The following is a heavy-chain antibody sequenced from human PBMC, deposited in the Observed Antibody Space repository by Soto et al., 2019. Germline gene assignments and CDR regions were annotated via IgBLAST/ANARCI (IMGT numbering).Heavy chain of an antibody. CDR1: GFAFSTYA. J-gene: IGHJ6*02. D-gene: IGHD6-13*01. CDR3: AKVTKRAAAGRYEYYKYGMDV. Sequence: GSLRLSCAASGFAFSTYALTWVRQAPGKGLEWVSVISGSGGSSYYAASVKGRFTISRDNSKNTLFRQMNGLRAEDKAVYYCAKVTKRAAAGRYEYYKYGMDVWGQGTTVTVSS. CDR2: ISGSGGSS. V-gene: IGHV3-23*01.